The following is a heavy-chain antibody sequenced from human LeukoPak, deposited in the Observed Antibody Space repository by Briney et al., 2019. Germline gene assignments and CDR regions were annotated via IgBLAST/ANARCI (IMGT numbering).Heavy chain of an antibody. D-gene: IGHD3-22*01. CDR2: IYYSGST. CDR1: GGSISSGDYY. J-gene: IGHJ5*02. CDR3: ARAGMYYYDSSGYYNWFDP. V-gene: IGHV4-61*08. Sequence: SETLSLTCTVSGGSISSGDYYWSWIRQPPGKGLEWIGYIYYSGSTNYNPSLKSRVTISVDTSKNQFSLKLSSVTAADTAVYYCARAGMYYYDSSGYYNWFDPWGQGTLVTVSS.